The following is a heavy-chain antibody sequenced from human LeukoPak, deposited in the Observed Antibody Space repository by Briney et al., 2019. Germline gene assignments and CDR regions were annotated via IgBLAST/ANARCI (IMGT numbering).Heavy chain of an antibody. D-gene: IGHD5-18*01. J-gene: IGHJ4*02. V-gene: IGHV3-74*01. CDR1: GFTFSTYR. CDR2: INSNGNTT. CDR3: ARGGGNSYAPVDY. Sequence: PGGSLRLSCAAFGFTFSTYRMHWARQVPGKGLVWVSRINSNGNTTPYADSVKGRFTISRDNAKNTLFLQMSSLRAEDTAVYYCARGGGNSYAPVDYWGQGTLVTVSS.